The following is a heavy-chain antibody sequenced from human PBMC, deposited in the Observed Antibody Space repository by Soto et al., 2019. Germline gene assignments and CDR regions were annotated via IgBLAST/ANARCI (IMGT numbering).Heavy chain of an antibody. CDR1: GYSISSGYY. J-gene: IGHJ6*02. CDR2: IYHSGST. Sequence: SETLSLTCAVSGYSISSGYYWGWIRQPPGKGLEWIGSIYHSGSTYYNPSLKSRVTISVDTSKNQFSLKLSSVTATDTAVYYCARDLVSDYGDLIAMDVWGQGTTVTVSS. D-gene: IGHD4-17*01. CDR3: ARDLVSDYGDLIAMDV. V-gene: IGHV4-38-2*02.